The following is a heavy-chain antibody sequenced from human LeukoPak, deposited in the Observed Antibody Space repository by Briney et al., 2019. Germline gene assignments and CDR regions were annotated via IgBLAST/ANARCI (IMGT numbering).Heavy chain of an antibody. J-gene: IGHJ2*01. CDR3: ARASGSGSLPGYFDL. V-gene: IGHV3-30-3*01. D-gene: IGHD3-10*01. CDR1: GFSFRNYA. CDR2: MSYDGNNK. Sequence: PGGSLRLSCAASGFSFRNYAIHWVRQAPGKGLEGVLVMSYDGNNKYYADSVKGRFTISRDSSKNTLYLQMNSLRAEDTAVYYCARASGSGSLPGYFDLWGRGTLVTVSS.